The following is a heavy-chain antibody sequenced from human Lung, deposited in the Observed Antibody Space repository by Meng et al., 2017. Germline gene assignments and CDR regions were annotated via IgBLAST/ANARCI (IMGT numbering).Heavy chain of an antibody. CDR3: ARGPTTMAHDFDY. V-gene: IGHV4-34*01. CDR2: INHSGST. D-gene: IGHD4-11*01. CDR1: GGSFSDYY. Sequence: VHLMQGGAGWFSPPSTRSLPCFVLGGSFSDYYWGWIRQPPGKGLEWIGEINHSGSTNYNPSLESRATISVDTSQNNLSLKLSSVTAADSAVYYCARGPTTMAHDFDYWGQGTLVTVSS. J-gene: IGHJ4*02.